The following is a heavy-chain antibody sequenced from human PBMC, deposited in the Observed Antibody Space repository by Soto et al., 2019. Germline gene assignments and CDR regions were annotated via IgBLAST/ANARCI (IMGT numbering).Heavy chain of an antibody. J-gene: IGHJ5*02. CDR1: GFSLTTSGVA. CDR2: IYWDDDM. D-gene: IGHD2-15*01. CDR3: SHKKDTSYRVFDI. Sequence: QITLKESDPTVVKPTQTLTLTCTVSGFSLTTSGVAVGWIRQSPGQALEWLSLIYWDDDMRYSPSLAYRRTINKGASRHQVVLTVTSMDPLESGTSYCSHKKDTSYRVFDIWGRGTLVTVSS. V-gene: IGHV2-5*02.